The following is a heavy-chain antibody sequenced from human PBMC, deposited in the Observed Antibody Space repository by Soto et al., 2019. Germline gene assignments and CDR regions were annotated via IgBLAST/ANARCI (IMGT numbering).Heavy chain of an antibody. J-gene: IGHJ4*02. CDR2: LSAYNGTT. CDR1: GYTFAGYA. V-gene: IGHV1-18*01. CDR3: ARDPPPPDY. Sequence: ASVKVSCKASGYTFAGYAISGMRPTPGQGLDWMGWLSAYNGTTNYPQKLPARVTMTPDTSTSTASMELRSLRSDDTAVYYCARDPPPPDYWGQGTLVTVAS.